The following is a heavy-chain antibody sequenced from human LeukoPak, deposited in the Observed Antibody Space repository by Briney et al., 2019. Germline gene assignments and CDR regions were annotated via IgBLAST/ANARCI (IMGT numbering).Heavy chain of an antibody. D-gene: IGHD3-3*01. J-gene: IGHJ4*02. V-gene: IGHV3-23*01. CDR2: ISGSGGST. CDR3: AKASPVLRFLEWLSFDY. Sequence: PGGSLRLSCAASGFTFSSYAMSWVRQAPGKGLEWVSAISGSGGSTYYADSVKGRFTISRDNSKNTLYLQMNSLRAEDTAVYYCAKASPVLRFLEWLSFDYWGQGTLVTVPS. CDR1: GFTFSSYA.